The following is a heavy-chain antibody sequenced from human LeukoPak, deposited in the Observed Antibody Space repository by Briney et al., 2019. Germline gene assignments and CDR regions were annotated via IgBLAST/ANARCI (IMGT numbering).Heavy chain of an antibody. CDR1: GFTFSSYG. CDR2: ISYDGSNK. Sequence: GGSLRLSCAASGFTFSSYGMHWVRQAPGKGLEWVAVISYDGSNKYYADSVKGRFTISRDNSKNTLYLQMNSLRAEDTAVYYCAKVTAMDLYYGMDVWGQGTTVTVSS. J-gene: IGHJ6*02. V-gene: IGHV3-30*18. D-gene: IGHD5-18*01. CDR3: AKVTAMDLYYGMDV.